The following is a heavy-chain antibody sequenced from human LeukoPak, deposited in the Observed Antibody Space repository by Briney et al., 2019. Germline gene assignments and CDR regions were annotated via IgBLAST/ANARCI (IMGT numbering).Heavy chain of an antibody. CDR2: ISSNGGST. CDR1: GFTFSSYA. J-gene: IGHJ6*02. V-gene: IGHV3-64*01. D-gene: IGHD2-2*01. Sequence: PGGSLRLSCAASGFTFSSYAMHWVRQAPGKGLEYVSAISSNGGSTYYANSVKGRFTISRDNAKNTLYLQMGSLRAEDMAVYYCARGRCSSTSCYWLNGMAVWGQGTTVTVPS. CDR3: ARGRCSSTSCYWLNGMAV.